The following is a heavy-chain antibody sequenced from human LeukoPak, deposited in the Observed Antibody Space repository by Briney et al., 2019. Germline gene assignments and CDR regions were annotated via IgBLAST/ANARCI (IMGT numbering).Heavy chain of an antibody. Sequence: AASVKVSCKASGYTFTGYYMHWVRQAPGQGLEGMGWINPNSGGTNYAQKFQGRVTMTRDTSISTAYMELSRLRSDDTAVYYCARDLKENSGYDPYDYWGQGTLVTVSS. D-gene: IGHD5-12*01. J-gene: IGHJ4*02. V-gene: IGHV1-2*02. CDR3: ARDLKENSGYDPYDY. CDR1: GYTFTGYY. CDR2: INPNSGGT.